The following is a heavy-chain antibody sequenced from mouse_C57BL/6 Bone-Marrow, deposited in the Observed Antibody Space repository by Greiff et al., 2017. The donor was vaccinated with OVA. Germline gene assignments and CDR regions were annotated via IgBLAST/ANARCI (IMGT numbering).Heavy chain of an antibody. CDR3: ARSGYGYEG. D-gene: IGHD2-2*01. CDR1: GYAFSSSW. J-gene: IGHJ2*01. CDR2: IYPGDGDT. Sequence: QVQLQQSGPELVKPGASVKISCKASGYAFSSSWMNWVKQRPGKGLEWIGRIYPGDGDTNYNGKFKGKATLTADKSSSTAYMQLSSLTSEDSAVYFCARSGYGYEGWGQGTTLTVSS. V-gene: IGHV1-82*01.